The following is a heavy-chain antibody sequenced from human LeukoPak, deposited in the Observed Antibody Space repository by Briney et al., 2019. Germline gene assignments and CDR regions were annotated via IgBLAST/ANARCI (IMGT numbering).Heavy chain of an antibody. J-gene: IGHJ4*02. CDR3: ASGNWDY. CDR1: GLPSGAN. Sequence: PGGPLDLPCEAPGLPSGANKIAWTRKPPGKGLEWVSYISSSGSTIYYADSVKGRFTISRDNAKNSLYLQMNSLRAEDTAVYYCASGNWDYWGQGTLVTVSS. D-gene: IGHD4-23*01. CDR2: ISSSGSTI. V-gene: IGHV3-11*01.